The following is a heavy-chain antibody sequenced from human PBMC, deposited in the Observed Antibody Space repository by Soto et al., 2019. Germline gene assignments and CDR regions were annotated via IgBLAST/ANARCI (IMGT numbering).Heavy chain of an antibody. CDR3: ARAAAGPYYYYGMDV. D-gene: IGHD6-13*01. J-gene: IGHJ6*02. V-gene: IGHV4-61*01. CDR1: GGSVSSGSYY. Sequence: QVQLQESGPGLVKPSETLSLTCTVSGGSVSSGSYYWSWIRQPPGKGLEWIGYIYYSGSTNYNPSPKSRCTIPVDTSKNQFSLKLSSVTAADTAVYYCARAAAGPYYYYGMDVWGQGTTVTVSS. CDR2: IYYSGST.